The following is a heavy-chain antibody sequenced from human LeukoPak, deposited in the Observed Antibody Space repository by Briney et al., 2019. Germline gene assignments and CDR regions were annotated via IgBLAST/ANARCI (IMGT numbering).Heavy chain of an antibody. D-gene: IGHD1-14*01. V-gene: IGHV3-23*01. CDR3: AKGGGRGEPYDDY. Sequence: GGSLRLSCAASGFAFSSYAMSWVRQATGKGLEWVSAISGSGGRTYYADSVKGRFTISRDNSKNTLYLQMNSLRSEDTAVYYCAKGGGRGEPYDDYWGQGTLVTVSS. CDR2: ISGSGGRT. CDR1: GFAFSSYA. J-gene: IGHJ4*02.